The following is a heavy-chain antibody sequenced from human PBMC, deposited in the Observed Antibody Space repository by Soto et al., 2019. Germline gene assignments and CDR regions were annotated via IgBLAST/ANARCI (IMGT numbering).Heavy chain of an antibody. CDR3: ARDLASRLKKNWVRWTNYYYYYGMDV. D-gene: IGHD4-17*01. CDR1: GFTFSSYD. Sequence: GGSLRLSCAASGFTFSSYDMHWVRHATGKGLEWVSAIGTAGDTYYPGSVKGRFTISRENAKNSLYLQMNSLRAEDTAVYYCARDLASRLKKNWVRWTNYYYYYGMDVWAQGTTAIVSS. J-gene: IGHJ6*01. CDR2: IGTAGDT. V-gene: IGHV3-13*01.